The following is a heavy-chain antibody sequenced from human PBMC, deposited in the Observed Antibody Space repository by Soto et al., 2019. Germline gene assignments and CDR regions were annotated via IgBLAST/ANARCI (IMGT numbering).Heavy chain of an antibody. CDR1: GFTFSSYA. V-gene: IGHV3-64D*08. Sequence: GGSLRLSCSASGFTFSSYAMHWVRQAPGKGLEYVSAISSNGGSTYYADSVKGRFTISRDNSKNTLYLQMSSLRAEDTAVYYCVKAQTYYDSSGYSTEPIDYWGQGTLVTVSS. CDR3: VKAQTYYDSSGYSTEPIDY. D-gene: IGHD3-22*01. J-gene: IGHJ4*02. CDR2: ISSNGGST.